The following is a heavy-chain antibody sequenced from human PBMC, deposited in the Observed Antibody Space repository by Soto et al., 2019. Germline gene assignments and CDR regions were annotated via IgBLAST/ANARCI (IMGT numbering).Heavy chain of an antibody. CDR1: GFTFSNYA. CDR3: ARDAFSGGWYYFDF. Sequence: QVQLVESGGGVVQPGRSLRLSCAASGFTFSNYAMHWVRQAPGKGLEWVAVVSYDGSNKYYADSVKGRFTISRDNSKNTLYVQMNCLRPEDTAVYYCARDAFSGGWYYFDFWGQGTLVTVSS. D-gene: IGHD6-19*01. J-gene: IGHJ4*02. CDR2: VSYDGSNK. V-gene: IGHV3-30-3*01.